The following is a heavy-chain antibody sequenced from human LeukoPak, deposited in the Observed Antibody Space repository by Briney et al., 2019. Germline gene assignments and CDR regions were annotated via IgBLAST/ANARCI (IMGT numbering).Heavy chain of an antibody. V-gene: IGHV4-59*01. Sequence: KPSETLSLTCTVSGGSISSYYWSWVRQPPGKGLEWIGCMYNSGSSKYNPSLKSRVTISVDTSKNQFSLKLSSVTAADTAVYYCARDSDGLDYWGQGTLGTVSS. CDR3: ARDSDGLDY. D-gene: IGHD2-8*01. CDR1: GGSISSYY. J-gene: IGHJ4*02. CDR2: MYNSGSS.